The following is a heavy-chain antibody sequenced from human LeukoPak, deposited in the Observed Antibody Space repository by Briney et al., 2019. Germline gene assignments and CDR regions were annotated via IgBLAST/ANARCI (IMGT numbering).Heavy chain of an antibody. Sequence: GSLRLSCAASGFTFSTYGMHWVRQAPGKGLQWVAFIRFDGTNKYYADSVRGRFTISRDNSKNTLYLQMNNLRAEDTAVYYCAKSPGRTVTTFFDYWGQGTLVTVSS. CDR2: IRFDGTNK. CDR1: GFTFSTYG. D-gene: IGHD4-11*01. V-gene: IGHV3-30*02. J-gene: IGHJ4*02. CDR3: AKSPGRTVTTFFDY.